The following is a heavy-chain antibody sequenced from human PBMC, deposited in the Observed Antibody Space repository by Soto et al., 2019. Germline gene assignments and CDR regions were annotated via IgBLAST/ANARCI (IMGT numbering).Heavy chain of an antibody. CDR2: INPTSGGT. CDR1: GYTFAAYY. CDR3: ARDPDYGDYWGYFFDS. J-gene: IGHJ4*02. D-gene: IGHD4-17*01. Sequence: QVQLVQSGAEGKKPGASVKVSCKTSGYTFAAYYIHWIRQAPGQGLEWMGWINPTSGGTVYAQNFQDRVTMTRDTSISTAYMELRRLNSDDTAVYYCARDPDYGDYWGYFFDSWGQGTPVTVSS. V-gene: IGHV1-2*02.